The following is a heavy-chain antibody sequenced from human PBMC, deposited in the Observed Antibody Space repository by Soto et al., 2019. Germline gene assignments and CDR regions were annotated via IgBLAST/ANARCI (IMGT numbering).Heavy chain of an antibody. CDR2: MNPNSGNT. J-gene: IGHJ3*02. CDR3: ARAQAAINDAFDI. V-gene: IGHV1-8*01. D-gene: IGHD2-2*01. CDR1: GYTFTSYD. Sequence: QVQLVQYGAEVKKPGASVKVSCKASGYTFTSYDINWVRQATGQGLEWMGWMNPNSGNTGYAQKFQGRVTMTRNTSISTAEMELSSLRSEDTAVYYCARAQAAINDAFDIWVQGTMVTVSS.